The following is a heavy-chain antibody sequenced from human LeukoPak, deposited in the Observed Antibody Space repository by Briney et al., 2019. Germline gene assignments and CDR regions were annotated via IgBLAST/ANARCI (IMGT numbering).Heavy chain of an antibody. Sequence: SETLSLTCAVSGYSISSGYYWGWIRQPPGKGLEWIGSIYHSGSTYYNPSLNSRVTISVDTSKNQFSLKLSSGTAADTAVYYCGREGEGEEGRYYGSGSYLFDYWGQGTLVTVSS. CDR2: IYHSGST. J-gene: IGHJ4*02. V-gene: IGHV4-38-2*02. CDR3: GREGEGEEGRYYGSGSYLFDY. CDR1: GYSISSGYY. D-gene: IGHD3-10*01.